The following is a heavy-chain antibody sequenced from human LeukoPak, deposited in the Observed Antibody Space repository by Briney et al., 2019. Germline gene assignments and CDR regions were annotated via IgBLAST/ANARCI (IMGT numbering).Heavy chain of an antibody. CDR2: INHSGST. CDR3: ARGPKVWYCSGGSCYKGVFDY. J-gene: IGHJ4*02. D-gene: IGHD2-15*01. V-gene: IGHV4-34*01. Sequence: SETLSLTCAVYGGSFSGYYWSWIRQPPGKGPEWIGEINHSGSTNYNPSLKSRVTISVDTSKNQFSLKLSSVTAADTAVYYCARGPKVWYCSGGSCYKGVFDYWGQGTLVTVSS. CDR1: GGSFSGYY.